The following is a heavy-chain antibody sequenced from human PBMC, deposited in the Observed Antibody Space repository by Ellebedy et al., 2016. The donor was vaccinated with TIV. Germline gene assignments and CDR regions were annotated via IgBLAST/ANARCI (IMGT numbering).Heavy chain of an antibody. V-gene: IGHV3-7*03. CDR3: TGGYAFDN. CDR1: GFTSSSYW. Sequence: PGGSLRLSCEASGFTSSSYWMTWVRQPPGKGLGWVANVNQNGNEKHYVDSVRSRFTNSRDNAKNLVYLQMSRLRPEDTAVEYCTGGYAFDNWGQGTMVTVSS. J-gene: IGHJ3*02. CDR2: VNQNGNEK.